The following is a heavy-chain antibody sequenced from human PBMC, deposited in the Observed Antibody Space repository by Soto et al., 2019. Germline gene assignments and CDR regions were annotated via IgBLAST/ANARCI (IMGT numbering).Heavy chain of an antibody. CDR2: ISAYNGNT. CDR3: AREWSGSVSYTDPSFDY. CDR1: GYTFTSYG. V-gene: IGHV1-18*01. D-gene: IGHD3-10*01. J-gene: IGHJ4*02. Sequence: QVQLVQSGAEVKKPGASVKVSCKASGYTFTSYGISWVRQAPGQGLEWMGWISAYNGNTNYAQKLQGRVTMTTDTSKSTAYMELRSLRSDDTAVYYCAREWSGSVSYTDPSFDYWGQGTLVTVSS.